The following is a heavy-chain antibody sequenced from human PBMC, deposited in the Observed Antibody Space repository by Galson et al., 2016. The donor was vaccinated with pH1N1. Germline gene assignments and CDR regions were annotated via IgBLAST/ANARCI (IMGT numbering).Heavy chain of an antibody. D-gene: IGHD6-13*01. J-gene: IGHJ6*02. Sequence: SVKVSCKASGYTFTSYDINWVRQATGQGLEWMGWMNPNSGNTGYAQKFQGRVTITRNTSISTAYMELSSLRSEDTAVYYCARGDSSSAGGDYYYYGMDVWGQGTTVTVSS. V-gene: IGHV1-8*03. CDR3: ARGDSSSAGGDYYYYGMDV. CDR2: MNPNSGNT. CDR1: GYTFTSYD.